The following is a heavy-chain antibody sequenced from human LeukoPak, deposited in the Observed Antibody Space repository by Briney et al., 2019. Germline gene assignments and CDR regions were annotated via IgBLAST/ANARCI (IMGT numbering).Heavy chain of an antibody. CDR1: GFTFSSYG. D-gene: IGHD2-2*01. J-gene: IGHJ3*02. V-gene: IGHV3-30*02. CDR2: IRYDGSNK. CDR3: AKDYLGYCSSTSCHDAFDI. Sequence: PGGSLRLSCAASGFTFSSYGMHWVRQAPGKGLEWVAFIRYDGSNKYYADSVKGRFTISRDNSKNTLYLQMNSLRAEDTAVYYCAKDYLGYCSSTSCHDAFDICGQGTMVTVSS.